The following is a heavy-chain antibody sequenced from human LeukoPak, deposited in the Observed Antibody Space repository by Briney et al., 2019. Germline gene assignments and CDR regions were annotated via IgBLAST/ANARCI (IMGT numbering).Heavy chain of an antibody. CDR3: ARDHYNWTPDQGYKVFDY. Sequence: GGSLRLSCAASGFTFSYDWMSWVRQAPGKGLEWVASIKQDGSGDFYVDSVKGRFTISRDNAKNSVHLQMNSLRAEDTAVYYCARDHYNWTPDQGYKVFDYWGQGSLVTVSS. V-gene: IGHV3-7*01. J-gene: IGHJ4*02. CDR1: GFTFSYDW. D-gene: IGHD1-1*01. CDR2: IKQDGSGD.